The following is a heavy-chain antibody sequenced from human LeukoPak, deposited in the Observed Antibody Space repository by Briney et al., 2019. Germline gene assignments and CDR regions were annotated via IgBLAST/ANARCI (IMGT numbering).Heavy chain of an antibody. J-gene: IGHJ4*02. CDR1: GFTFSSYA. D-gene: IGHD1-26*01. Sequence: PGRSLRLSCAASGFTFSSYAMHWVRQAPGKGLEWVAVISYDGSNKYYADSVKGRFTISRDNSKNTLYLQMNSLRAEDTAVYYCARGREVGAHLGGVFDYWGQGTLVTVSS. CDR3: ARGREVGAHLGGVFDY. CDR2: ISYDGSNK. V-gene: IGHV3-30-3*01.